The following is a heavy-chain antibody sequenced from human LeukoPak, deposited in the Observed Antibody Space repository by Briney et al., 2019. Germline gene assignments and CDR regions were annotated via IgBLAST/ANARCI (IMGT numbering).Heavy chain of an antibody. CDR2: IYTSGST. CDR1: GGSLSSYY. Sequence: SETLSLTCTVSGGSLSSYYWSWIRQPAGKGLEGIGRIYTSGSTNYNPSLTSRVTMSVDTSKNQFSLTLSSVTAADTAVFYCARAVYGSYYFDYWGQGTLVTVSS. D-gene: IGHD3-10*01. V-gene: IGHV4-4*07. CDR3: ARAVYGSYYFDY. J-gene: IGHJ4*02.